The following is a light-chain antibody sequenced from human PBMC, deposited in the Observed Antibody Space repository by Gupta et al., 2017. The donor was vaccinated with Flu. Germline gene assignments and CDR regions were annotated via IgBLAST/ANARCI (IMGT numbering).Light chain of an antibody. CDR3: MQCLQEPGFFT. Sequence: PGEPSSISCRSSQSLRHSNGYKYLDWYMKKPGQAPQLLIYLGSNRAFGVTEMFKGSGDSTDGTLKIRRVEAVDVGVYYGMQCLQEPGFFTFGHGTKLDIK. CDR1: QSLRHSNGYKY. CDR2: LGS. V-gene: IGKV2-28*01. J-gene: IGKJ3*01.